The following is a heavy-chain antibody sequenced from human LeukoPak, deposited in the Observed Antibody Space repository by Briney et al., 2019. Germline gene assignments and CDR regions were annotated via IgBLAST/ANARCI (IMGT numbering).Heavy chain of an antibody. Sequence: ASVNVSFTTSGYTFSNYGISWGRLAPGQGLEWMGWISAYNGNTNYVQKLQGRVTITRETSTSTVYMELTSLRSDDTAMYYCARDRTAWITGTSSADSWRQGSLVTVSS. J-gene: IGHJ4*02. CDR3: ARDRTAWITGTSSADS. CDR1: GYTFSNYG. V-gene: IGHV1-18*01. D-gene: IGHD4-17*01. CDR2: ISAYNGNT.